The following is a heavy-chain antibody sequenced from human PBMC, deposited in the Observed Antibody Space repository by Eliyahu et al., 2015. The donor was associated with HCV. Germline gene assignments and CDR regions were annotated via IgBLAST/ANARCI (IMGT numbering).Heavy chain of an antibody. D-gene: IGHD3-3*01. Sequence: EVQLVQSGAEVKKPGESLKISCKGSGYSFTSHWIGWVRQMPGXGLEWMGXXXPGDXETRYSPSFQGQVTISADKSISTAYXQWSSLRASATAMYYCARHRSSGYPFNDAFDIWGQGTMVTVSS. CDR1: GYSFTSHW. V-gene: IGHV5-51*01. J-gene: IGHJ3*02. CDR3: ARHRSSGYPFNDAFDI. CDR2: XXPGDXET.